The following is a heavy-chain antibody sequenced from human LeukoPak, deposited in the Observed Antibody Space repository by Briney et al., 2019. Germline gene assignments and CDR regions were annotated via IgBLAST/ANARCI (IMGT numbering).Heavy chain of an antibody. D-gene: IGHD3-22*01. Sequence: GGSLRLSCAASGFTFSSYSMNWVRQAPGKGLEWVSSISSSSSYIYYADSVKGRFTISRDNAKNSLYLQMNSLRAEDTAVYYCARDLAADYYDSSGYDYWGQGTLVTVSS. V-gene: IGHV3-21*01. CDR3: ARDLAADYYDSSGYDY. CDR1: GFTFSSYS. CDR2: ISSSSSYI. J-gene: IGHJ4*02.